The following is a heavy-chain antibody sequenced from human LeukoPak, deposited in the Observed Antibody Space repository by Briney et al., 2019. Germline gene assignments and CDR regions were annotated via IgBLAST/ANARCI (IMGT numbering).Heavy chain of an antibody. Sequence: ASVKVSCKASGFTLTSYDIHWVRQAPGQGLEWMGWMSPQSGDTGYAQKFQGRITITRDTAISTAYMELSSLRSEDTAVYYCARAIMNYDFLSGYYPNWLDPWGQGALVTVSS. J-gene: IGHJ5*02. D-gene: IGHD3-3*01. CDR3: ARAIMNYDFLSGYYPNWLDP. CDR1: GFTLTSYD. CDR2: MSPQSGDT. V-gene: IGHV1-8*03.